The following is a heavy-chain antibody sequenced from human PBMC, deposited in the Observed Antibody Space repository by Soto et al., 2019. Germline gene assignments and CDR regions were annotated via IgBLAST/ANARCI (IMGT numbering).Heavy chain of an antibody. D-gene: IGHD6-13*01. CDR3: ATDDGSSSSYYYYYGMDV. J-gene: IGHJ6*02. V-gene: IGHV4-59*01. CDR1: GGSISSYY. CDR2: IYYSGST. Sequence: PSETLSLTCTVSGGSISSYYWSWIRQPPGKGLEWIGYIYYSGSTNYNPSLKSRVTISVDTSKNQFSLKLSSVTAADTAAYYCATDDGSSSSYYYYYGMDVWGQGTTVTVSS.